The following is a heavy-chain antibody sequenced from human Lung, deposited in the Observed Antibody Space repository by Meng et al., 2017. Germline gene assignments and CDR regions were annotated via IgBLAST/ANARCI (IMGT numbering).Heavy chain of an antibody. CDR1: GFPFSSYS. V-gene: IGHV3-21*01. CDR2: ISSSPT. J-gene: IGHJ4*02. CDR3: ARGRVVVSATPSDY. D-gene: IGHD2-15*01. Sequence: EVQLVESGGGLVKPGGFPSVSCSASGFPFSSYSMNWVRQASGKGLEWVSSISSSPTYADSVKGRFTISRDNAENSLYLQMNSLRVEDTAVYFCARGRVVVSATPSDYWGQGTLVTVSS.